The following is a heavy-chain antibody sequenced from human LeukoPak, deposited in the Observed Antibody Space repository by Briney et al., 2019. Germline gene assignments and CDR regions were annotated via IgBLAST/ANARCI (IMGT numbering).Heavy chain of an antibody. Sequence: GESLKISCKGSGYSFTSYWIAWVRQMPGKGLEWMAIIYPGDSETRYSPSSQGQVTTSADKSITTAYLQWSSLKASDTAMYYCARRSSGGSYWDWGQGTLVTVSS. D-gene: IGHD1-26*01. CDR2: IYPGDSET. CDR3: ARRSSGGSYWD. CDR1: GYSFTSYW. J-gene: IGHJ4*02. V-gene: IGHV5-51*01.